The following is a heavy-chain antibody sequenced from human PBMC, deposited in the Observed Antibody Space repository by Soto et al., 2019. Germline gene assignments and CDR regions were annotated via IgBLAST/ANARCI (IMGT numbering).Heavy chain of an antibody. V-gene: IGHV4-59*01. CDR2: ICYSGST. D-gene: IGHD3-9*01. CDR3: ARLEGLATISYYFDF. J-gene: IGHJ4*02. CDR1: GGSLNISC. Sequence: PSETLSLTCTVSGGSLNISCWSWIRQPPGKGLEWIGFICYSGSTKYNPSLESRVTMSVDPSKNYFSLKVSSVTAADTAVYYCARLEGLATISYYFDFWGPGALVTVSS.